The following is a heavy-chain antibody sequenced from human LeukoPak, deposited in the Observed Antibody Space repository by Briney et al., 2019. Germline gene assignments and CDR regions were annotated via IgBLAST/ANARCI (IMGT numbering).Heavy chain of an antibody. CDR2: IKSKTTGGTT. J-gene: IGHJ4*02. V-gene: IGHV3-15*01. CDR1: GFSFSNAW. Sequence: GGSLRLSCAASGFSFSNAWMSWVRQAPGMGLEWVGRIKSKTTGGTTDFAAPVKGRFTISRDDSKNTLYLQMNSLKIKDTAVYYCTTCTGGSCYSDYWGQGTLVTVSS. CDR3: TTCTGGSCYSDY. D-gene: IGHD2-15*01.